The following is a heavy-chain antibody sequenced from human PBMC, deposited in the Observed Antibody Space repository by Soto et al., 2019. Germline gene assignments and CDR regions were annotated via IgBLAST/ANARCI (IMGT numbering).Heavy chain of an antibody. V-gene: IGHV5-51*01. CDR1: GYSFTSYR. D-gene: IGHD2-2*01. J-gene: IGHJ4*01. CDR2: IYPGDSDT. Sequence: GEPLKISCKGSGYSFTSYRIGWVRQMPGKGLEWMGIIYPGDSDTRYSPSFQGQVTISADKSISTAYLQWSSLKASDTAMYYCARHPSHCSSTSCSLAYWGHGTLVTVSP. CDR3: ARHPSHCSSTSCSLAY.